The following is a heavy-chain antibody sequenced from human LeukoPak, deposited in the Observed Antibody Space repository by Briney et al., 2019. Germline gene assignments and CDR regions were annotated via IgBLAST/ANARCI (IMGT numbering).Heavy chain of an antibody. V-gene: IGHV3-33*06. CDR2: VWYDGTNP. CDR1: GFTFSNYA. D-gene: IGHD3-10*01. CDR3: AKDRYGSSSTLDN. J-gene: IGHJ4*02. Sequence: GGSLRLSCAASGFTFSNYAIHWVRQAPGKGLDWVAVVWYDGTNPSYADAVKGRFTISRDNSDNTVYLQINRLRVGDTALYYCAKDRYGSSSTLDNWGQGTLVTVSS.